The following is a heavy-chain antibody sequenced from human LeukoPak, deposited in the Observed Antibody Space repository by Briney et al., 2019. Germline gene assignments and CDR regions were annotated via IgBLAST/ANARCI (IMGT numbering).Heavy chain of an antibody. D-gene: IGHD3-10*01. CDR1: GFTFTTYW. V-gene: IGHV3-7*05. CDR3: ARDYYGSGSYHP. CDR2: IKQDGREK. Sequence: GSLRLSCGASGFTFTTYWMSWVRQAPGKGLEWVANIKQDGREKYYVDSVKGRYTISRDNAKNSLYLQMNSLRAEDTAVYYCARDYYGSGSYHPWVEGIPVSVSS. J-gene: IGHJ5*02.